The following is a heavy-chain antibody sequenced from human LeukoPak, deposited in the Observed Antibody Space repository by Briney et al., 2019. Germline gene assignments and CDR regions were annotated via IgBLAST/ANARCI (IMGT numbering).Heavy chain of an antibody. Sequence: GASVKVSCKASGYTFTGYYMHWVRQAPGQGLEWMGWINPNSGGTNYAQKFQGRVTMTRDTSISTAYMELSRLRSDDTAVYYCARWDIVVVPAAMADYYYMDVWGKGTTVTVSS. J-gene: IGHJ6*03. CDR1: GYTFTGYY. D-gene: IGHD2-2*01. CDR2: INPNSGGT. V-gene: IGHV1-2*02. CDR3: ARWDIVVVPAAMADYYYMDV.